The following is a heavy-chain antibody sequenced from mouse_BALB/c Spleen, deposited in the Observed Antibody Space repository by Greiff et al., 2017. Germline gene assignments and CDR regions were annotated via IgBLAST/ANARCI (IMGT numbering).Heavy chain of an antibody. V-gene: IGHV1-67*01. Sequence: VKLMESGPELVRPGVSVKISCKGSGYTFTDYAMHWVKQSHAKSLEWIGVISTYYGNTNYNQKFKGKATMTVDKSSSTAYMELARLTSEDSAIYYCARGAYYGSSLYAMDYWGQGTSVTVSS. CDR3: ARGAYYGSSLYAMDY. D-gene: IGHD1-1*01. CDR1: GYTFTDYA. CDR2: ISTYYGNT. J-gene: IGHJ4*01.